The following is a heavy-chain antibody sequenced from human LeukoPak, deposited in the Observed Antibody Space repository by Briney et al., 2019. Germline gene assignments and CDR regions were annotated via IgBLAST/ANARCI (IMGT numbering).Heavy chain of an antibody. CDR3: AKVQEMATILPPFHY. V-gene: IGHV3-23*01. J-gene: IGHJ4*02. Sequence: GGSLRLSCAASGFTFSSYAMNWVRQAPGKGLEWVSGISAYGGSTYYADSVKGRFTISRDNSKNTLYLQMNSLRAEDTAVYYCAKVQEMATILPPFHYWGQGTLVTVSS. CDR1: GFTFSSYA. CDR2: ISAYGGST. D-gene: IGHD5-24*01.